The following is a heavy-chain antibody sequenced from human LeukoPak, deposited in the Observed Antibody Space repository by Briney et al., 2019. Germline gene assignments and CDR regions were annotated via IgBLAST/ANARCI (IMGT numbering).Heavy chain of an antibody. Sequence: PGGSLRLSCAASGFTFSEYYMSWIRQAPGKGLEWVSLISSGSSYTNHADSVKGRFSISRDNTKNSVALQMISLTAEDTAVYYCARGARALMNTLDYWGQGTLVTVSS. V-gene: IGHV3-11*06. J-gene: IGHJ4*02. CDR2: ISSGSSYT. CDR3: ARGARALMNTLDY. D-gene: IGHD3-16*01. CDR1: GFTFSEYY.